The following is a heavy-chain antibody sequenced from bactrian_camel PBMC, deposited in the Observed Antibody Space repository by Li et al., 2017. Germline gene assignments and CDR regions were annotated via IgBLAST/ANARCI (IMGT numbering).Heavy chain of an antibody. J-gene: IGHJ4*01. CDR1: KFTFKAHA. Sequence: VQLVESGGGLVQPGGSLRLSCAASKFTFKAHAMAWIRQAPGKGLEWVSTITSSGTPIYAPYVKGRFTVSRDSPKNTLYLQLNSLKTEDTAMYYCTKDVRTATSQGTQVTVS. CDR2: ITSSGTP. V-gene: IGHV3S42*01. D-gene: IGHD1*01.